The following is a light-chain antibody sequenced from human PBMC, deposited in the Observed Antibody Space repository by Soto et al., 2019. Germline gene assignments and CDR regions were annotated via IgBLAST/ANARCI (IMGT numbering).Light chain of an antibody. CDR3: QQYGISPWT. Sequence: DIVLTQSPGTLSLSPGERATLSCRASQSVNSDFLAWYQQKPGQAPSLLIYGASSRAPGLPDRFTGSGSGTDFSLTISRLEPEAFAVYYCQQYGISPWTFGQGTKVEIK. CDR1: QSVNSDF. V-gene: IGKV3-20*01. CDR2: GAS. J-gene: IGKJ1*01.